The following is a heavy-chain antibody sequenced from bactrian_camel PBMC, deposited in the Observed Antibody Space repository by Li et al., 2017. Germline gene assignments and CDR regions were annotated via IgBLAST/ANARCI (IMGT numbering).Heavy chain of an antibody. J-gene: IGHJ4*01. CDR1: DLTLSGVC. Sequence: QPVASGGGSVQAGGSLRLSCSVSDLTLSGVCAGWLRQAPGKERVGVGVLASDGGASFSDSVKGRFTISKDSAKGTLWLQMNSLKPEDTAMYYCASLTGCSGAEHFMHFVTTAPEEYGYWGQGTQVTVS. V-gene: IGHV3S6*01. CDR3: ASLTGCSGAEHFMHFVTTAPEEYGY. CDR2: LASDGGAS. D-gene: IGHD2*01.